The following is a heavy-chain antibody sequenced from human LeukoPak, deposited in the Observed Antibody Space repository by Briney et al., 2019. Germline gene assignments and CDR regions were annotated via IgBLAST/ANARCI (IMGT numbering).Heavy chain of an antibody. D-gene: IGHD2-21*02. J-gene: IGHJ3*02. CDR3: ARESVTAKHSDAFDI. V-gene: IGHV4-59*01. CDR1: GGSISSYY. Sequence: SETLSLTCTVSGGSISSYYWSWIRQPPGKGLEWIGYIYYSGSTNYNPSLKSRVTISVDTSKNHFSPKLSSVTAADTAVYYCARESVTAKHSDAFDIWGQGTMVTVSS. CDR2: IYYSGST.